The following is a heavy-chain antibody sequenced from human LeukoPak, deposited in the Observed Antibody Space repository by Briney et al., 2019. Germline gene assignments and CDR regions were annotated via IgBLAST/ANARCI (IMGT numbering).Heavy chain of an antibody. Sequence: SVKVSCKASGGTFSSYAISWVRQAPGQGLEWMGGIIPIFGTANYAQEFQGRVTITTDESTSTAYMELSSLRSEDTAVYYCARDLSGYSYEGPWDAFDIWGQGTMVTVSS. D-gene: IGHD5-18*01. J-gene: IGHJ3*02. CDR2: IIPIFGTA. CDR3: ARDLSGYSYEGPWDAFDI. CDR1: GGTFSSYA. V-gene: IGHV1-69*05.